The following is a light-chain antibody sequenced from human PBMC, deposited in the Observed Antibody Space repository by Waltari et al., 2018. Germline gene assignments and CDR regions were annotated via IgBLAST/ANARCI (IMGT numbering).Light chain of an antibody. CDR1: SSDIGNYNY. J-gene: IGLJ1*01. CDR3: SSYTSSSTLVV. V-gene: IGLV2-14*03. CDR2: DVS. Sequence: QPALTQPASVSGSPGQSITISCTGTSSDIGNYNYVSWYQQHPGKAPKLMIYDVSNRPSGVSNRFSGSKSGNTASRTSSGLQAEDEPVYYCSSYTSSSTLVVFGTGTKVTVL.